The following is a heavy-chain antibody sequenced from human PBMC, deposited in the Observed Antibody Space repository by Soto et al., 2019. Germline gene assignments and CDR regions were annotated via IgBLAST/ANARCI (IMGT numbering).Heavy chain of an antibody. D-gene: IGHD3-22*01. CDR3: ARSRAYYYDSSGLLFDY. V-gene: IGHV4-30-4*01. CDR2: IYYSGST. Sequence: QVQLQESGPGLVKPSQTLSLTCTVSGGSISSGDYYWTWIRQPPGKGLEWIGYIYYSGSTYYNPSLQRRVTTSVDTSKNQLSLKLSSVTAADTAVYYCARSRAYYYDSSGLLFDYWGQGTLVTVSS. J-gene: IGHJ4*02. CDR1: GGSISSGDYY.